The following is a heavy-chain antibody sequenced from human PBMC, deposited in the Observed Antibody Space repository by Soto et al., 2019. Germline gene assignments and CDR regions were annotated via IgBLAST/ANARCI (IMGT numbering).Heavy chain of an antibody. J-gene: IGHJ6*02. CDR3: ARPCAPGDYSNRYYYYYGMDV. D-gene: IGHD4-4*01. CDR1: GFTFSSYA. CDR2: ISYDGSNK. V-gene: IGHV3-30-3*01. Sequence: GGSLRLSCAASGFTFSSYAMHWVRQAPGKGLEWVAVISYDGSNKYYADSVKGRFTISRDNSKNTLYLQMNSLRAEDTAVYYCARPCAPGDYSNRYYYYYGMDVWGQGTTVTVSS.